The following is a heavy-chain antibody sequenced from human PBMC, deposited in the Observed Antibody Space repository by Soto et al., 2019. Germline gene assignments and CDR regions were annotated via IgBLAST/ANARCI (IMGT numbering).Heavy chain of an antibody. D-gene: IGHD6-13*01. V-gene: IGHV4-31*03. CDR1: GGSISSGGYY. Sequence: QVQLQESGPGLVKPSQTLSLTCTVSGGSISSGGYYWSWIRQHPGKGLEWIGYIFYSGSTYYNPSLKSRVTISVDTSKNQFSLNLSSVAAADTAVYYCARGSSSSWFEDYWGQGTLVTVSS. J-gene: IGHJ4*02. CDR2: IFYSGST. CDR3: ARGSSSSWFEDY.